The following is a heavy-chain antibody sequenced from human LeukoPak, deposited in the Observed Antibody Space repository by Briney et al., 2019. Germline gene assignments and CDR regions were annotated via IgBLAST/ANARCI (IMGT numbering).Heavy chain of an antibody. V-gene: IGHV3-23*01. CDR3: ANRPIGSFDN. D-gene: IGHD1-26*01. Sequence: GGSLRLSCAASGFTFSSYAMSWVRQAPGKGLEWVSAISGSGDRTSYADSVKGRFTISRNNSKNTLYLRMNTLRPEGTAVYYCANRPIGSFDNWGQGTLVTVSS. J-gene: IGHJ4*02. CDR2: ISGSGDRT. CDR1: GFTFSSYA.